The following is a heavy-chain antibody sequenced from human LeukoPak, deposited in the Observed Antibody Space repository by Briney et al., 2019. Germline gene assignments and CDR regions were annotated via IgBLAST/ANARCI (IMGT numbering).Heavy chain of an antibody. D-gene: IGHD2-15*01. CDR3: ARSRAATFDY. Sequence: QTLSLTCAISGDSVSSKSAAWNWIRQSPSRGLEWVGRTYYRSKWSNDYAASVKGRITVNPDTSKNQFSLQLSSVTPEDTAVYYCARSRAATFDYWGQGTLVTVSS. V-gene: IGHV6-1*01. CDR1: GDSVSSKSAA. J-gene: IGHJ4*02. CDR2: TYYRSKWSN.